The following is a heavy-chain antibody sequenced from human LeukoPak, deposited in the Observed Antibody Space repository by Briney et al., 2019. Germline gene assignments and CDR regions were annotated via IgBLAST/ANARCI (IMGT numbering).Heavy chain of an antibody. D-gene: IGHD1-26*01. V-gene: IGHV1-69*05. CDR3: AALGGSGSYKDY. CDR2: IIPIFGTA. Sequence: SVKVSCMASGGTFSSYAISWVRQAPGHGLEWMGGIIPIFGTANYAQKFQGRVTITTDESTSTAYMELSSLRSEDTAVYYCAALGGSGSYKDYWGQGTLVTVSS. J-gene: IGHJ4*02. CDR1: GGTFSSYA.